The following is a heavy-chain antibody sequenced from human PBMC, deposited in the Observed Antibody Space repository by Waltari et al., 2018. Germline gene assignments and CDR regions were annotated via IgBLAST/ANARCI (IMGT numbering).Heavy chain of an antibody. V-gene: IGHV3-NL1*01. CDR3: ARAYYDFWSGYYYDGWFDP. Sequence: QVQLVESGGGVVQPGRSLRLSCAASGFTFSSYGMHWVRQAPGKGLEWVSVIYSGGSTFYADPVKGRFTISSDNSKNTLYLQMNSLRADDTAVYYCARAYYDFWSGYYYDGWFDPWGQGTLVTVSS. CDR1: GFTFSSYG. CDR2: IYSGGST. D-gene: IGHD3-3*01. J-gene: IGHJ5*02.